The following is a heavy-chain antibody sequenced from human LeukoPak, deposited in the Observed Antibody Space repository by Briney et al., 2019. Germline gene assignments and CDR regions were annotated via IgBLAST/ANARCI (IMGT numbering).Heavy chain of an antibody. CDR1: GYTFTNYA. J-gene: IGHJ4*02. CDR3: ATGGSDSSGYTQSWYFDY. D-gene: IGHD3-22*01. CDR2: ISAYNGIA. V-gene: IGHV1-18*01. Sequence: ASVKVSCKASGYTFTNYAISWVRQAPGQGLVWMGWISAYNGIANYAQNLQGRVIMTADTSTSTAYMELRSLRSEDTAVYYCATGGSDSSGYTQSWYFDYWGQGTLVTVSS.